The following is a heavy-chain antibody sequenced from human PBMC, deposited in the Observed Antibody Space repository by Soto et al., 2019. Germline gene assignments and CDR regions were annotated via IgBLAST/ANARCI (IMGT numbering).Heavy chain of an antibody. CDR1: GFSVTTSGVG. J-gene: IGHJ5*02. CDR2: IYWDDDK. V-gene: IGHV2-5*02. D-gene: IGHD3-10*01. CDR3: ARSYYYGSGSYYNVWFDP. Sequence: QITLKESGPTLVKPTQTLTLTCTFSGFSVTTSGVGVGWIRQPPGKALEWLALIYWDDDKRYSPSLNNRATITKHTTKTRVVLTMTNMDVVDTATYYCARSYYYGSGSYYNVWFDPWGQGTQVTVSS.